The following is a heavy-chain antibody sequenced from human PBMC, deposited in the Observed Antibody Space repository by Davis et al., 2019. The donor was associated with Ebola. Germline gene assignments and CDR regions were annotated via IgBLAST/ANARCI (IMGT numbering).Heavy chain of an antibody. J-gene: IGHJ4*02. D-gene: IGHD3-22*01. CDR2: INPSGGST. CDR1: GYTFTSYY. V-gene: IGHV1-46*01. CDR3: ARSFGDSSGPMNKYFDY. Sequence: ASVKVSCKASGYTFTSYYMHWVRQAPGQGLEWMGIINPSGGSTSYAQKFQGRVTMTRDTSTSTVYMELSSLRSEDTAVFYCARSFGDSSGPMNKYFDYWGQGTLVTVSS.